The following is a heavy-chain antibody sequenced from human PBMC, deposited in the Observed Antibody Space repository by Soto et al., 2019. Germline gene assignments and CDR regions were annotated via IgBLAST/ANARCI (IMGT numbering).Heavy chain of an antibody. CDR3: ARVTLGYCSGGSCFSGFDY. CDR2: IYYSGST. CDR1: GGSISSYY. Sequence: XSETLSLTCTVSGGSISSYYWSWIRQPPGKGLEWIGYIYYSGSTNYNPSLKSRVTISVDTSKNQFSLKLSSVTAADTAVYYCARVTLGYCSGGSCFSGFDYWGQGTLVTVSS. V-gene: IGHV4-59*01. J-gene: IGHJ4*02. D-gene: IGHD2-15*01.